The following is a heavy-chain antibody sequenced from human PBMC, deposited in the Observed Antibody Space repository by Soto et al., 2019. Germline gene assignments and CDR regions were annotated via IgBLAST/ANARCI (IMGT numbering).Heavy chain of an antibody. D-gene: IGHD4-17*01. CDR1: GFTFSSYS. CDR3: ARLAYGDYAENEHGGNHYYYYMDV. CDR2: ISSSSSTI. J-gene: IGHJ6*03. V-gene: IGHV3-48*01. Sequence: GGSLRLSCAASGFTFSSYSMNWVRQAPGKGLEWVSYISSSSSTIYYADSVKGRFTISRDNAKNSLYLQMNSLRAEDTAVYYCARLAYGDYAENEHGGNHYYYYMDVWGKGTTVTVSS.